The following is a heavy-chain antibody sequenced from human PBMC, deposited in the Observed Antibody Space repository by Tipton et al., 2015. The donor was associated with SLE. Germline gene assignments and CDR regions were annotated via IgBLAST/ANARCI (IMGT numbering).Heavy chain of an antibody. D-gene: IGHD5-12*01. CDR2: ISSSSSYI. V-gene: IGHV3-21*03. CDR1: GFTFSSYG. CDR3: ARVGDSAPYYYGMDV. J-gene: IGHJ6*02. Sequence: SLRLSCAASGFTFSSYGMHWVRQAPGKGLEWVSSISSSSSYIYYADSVRGRFTISRDNAKNSLYLQMNSLRAEDTAVYYCARVGDSAPYYYGMDVWGQGTTVTVSS.